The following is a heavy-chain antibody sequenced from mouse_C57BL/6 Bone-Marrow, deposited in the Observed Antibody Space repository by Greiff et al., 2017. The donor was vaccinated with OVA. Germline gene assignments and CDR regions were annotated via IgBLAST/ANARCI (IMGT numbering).Heavy chain of an antibody. V-gene: IGHV5-6*01. CDR2: ISSGGSYT. D-gene: IGHD2-2*01. Sequence: EVQRVESGGDLVKPGGSLKLSCAASGFTFSSYGMSWVRQTPDKRLEWVATISSGGSYTSYPDSVKGRFTISRDNAKNTLYLQMSSLKSEDTAMYYCARQGYDGFAYWGQGTLVTVSA. CDR3: ARQGYDGFAY. J-gene: IGHJ3*01. CDR1: GFTFSSYG.